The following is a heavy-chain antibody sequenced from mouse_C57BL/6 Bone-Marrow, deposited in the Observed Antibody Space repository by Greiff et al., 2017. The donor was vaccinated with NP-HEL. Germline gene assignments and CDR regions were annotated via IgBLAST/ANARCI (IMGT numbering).Heavy chain of an antibody. CDR2: ISSGSSTI. J-gene: IGHJ2*01. V-gene: IGHV5-17*01. CDR1: GFTFSDYG. D-gene: IGHD1-1*01. Sequence: EVKLVESGGGLVKPGGSLKLSCAASGFTFSDYGMHWVRQAPEKGLEWVAYISSGSSTIYYADTVKGRFPISRDNAKNTLFLQMTSLRSEETAMYYCARDYYGSGYFDYWGQGTTLTVSS. CDR3: ARDYYGSGYFDY.